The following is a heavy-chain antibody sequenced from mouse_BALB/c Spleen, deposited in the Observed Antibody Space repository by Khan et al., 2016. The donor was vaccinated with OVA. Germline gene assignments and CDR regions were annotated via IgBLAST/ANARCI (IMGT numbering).Heavy chain of an antibody. CDR3: ARRLYCAMHY. V-gene: IGHV9-3-1*01. CDR1: GYTFTNYG. CDR2: INTYTGEP. D-gene: IGHD3-2*02. J-gene: IGHJ4*01. Sequence: QIQLVQSGPELKKPGETVKISCKASGYTFTNYGMNWVKQAPGKGLKWMGWINTYTGEPTYADDFKGRFAFSLATSASTAYLQINNHKNEDTAIYFCARRLYCAMHYWGQGTSVTVSS.